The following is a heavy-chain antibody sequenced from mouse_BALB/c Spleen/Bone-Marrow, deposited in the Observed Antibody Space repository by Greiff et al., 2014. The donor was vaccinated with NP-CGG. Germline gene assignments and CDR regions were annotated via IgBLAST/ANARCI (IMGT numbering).Heavy chain of an antibody. CDR1: GFSFSDYY. D-gene: IGHD1-1*01. CDR2: ISNGGGST. CDR3: ARLGDYSYFDY. V-gene: IGHV5-12*02. J-gene: IGHJ2*01. Sequence: EVQLVESGGGLVQPGGSLKLSCATSGFSFSDYYMYWIRQTPEKRLEWVACISNGGGSTYYPDTVKGRFTISRDNAKNTLYLQMSRLKSEDTAMYYCARLGDYSYFDYWGQGTTLTVSS.